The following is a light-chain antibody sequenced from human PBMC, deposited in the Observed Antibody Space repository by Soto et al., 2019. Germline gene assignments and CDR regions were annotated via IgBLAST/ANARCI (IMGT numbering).Light chain of an antibody. V-gene: IGKV1-39*01. Sequence: DIQMTQSPSSLSASVGDRVTITCRASQSISSYLNWYQQKKPGKAPKLLIYAASSLQSGVPSRFSGSGSGTDFTLTIRSLQPEDFATYYCQQSYSTPPWTFGQGTKVEIK. CDR3: QQSYSTPPWT. J-gene: IGKJ1*01. CDR1: QSISSY. CDR2: AAS.